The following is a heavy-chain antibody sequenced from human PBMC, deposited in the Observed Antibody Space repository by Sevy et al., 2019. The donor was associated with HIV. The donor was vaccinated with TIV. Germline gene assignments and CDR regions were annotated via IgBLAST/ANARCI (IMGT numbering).Heavy chain of an antibody. CDR1: GDSMNTYY. CDR2: ILYSGST. J-gene: IGHJ5*02. V-gene: IGHV4-59*01. D-gene: IGHD2-8*02. CDR3: ARLVPCDNWFDP. Sequence: SETLSLTCTVTGDSMNTYYWAWIRQPPGKSLEWVGYILYSGSTEYSPSLKSRVTMALDKSKNEVSLRLRSVTAADTAVYYCARLVPCDNWFDPWGQGRLVTVSS.